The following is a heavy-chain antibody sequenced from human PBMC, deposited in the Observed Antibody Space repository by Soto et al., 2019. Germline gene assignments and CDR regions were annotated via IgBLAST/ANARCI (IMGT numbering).Heavy chain of an antibody. CDR3: ARDSGSSSWYSWFDP. V-gene: IGHV4-61*01. CDR2: IYYSGST. CDR1: GGSVSSGSYY. Sequence: PSETLSLTCTVSGGSVSSGSYYWSWIRQPPGKGLEWIGYIYYSGSTNYNPSLKSRVTISVDTSKNQFSLKLSSVTAADTAVYYCARDSGSSSWYSWFDPWGQGTLVTVSS. D-gene: IGHD6-13*01. J-gene: IGHJ5*02.